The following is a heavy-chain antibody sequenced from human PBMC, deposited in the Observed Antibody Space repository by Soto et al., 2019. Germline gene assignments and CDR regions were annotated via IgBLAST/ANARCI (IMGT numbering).Heavy chain of an antibody. J-gene: IGHJ6*03. Sequence: QLQLQESGPGLVKPSETLSLTCTVSGDFIRSSSYCWGWIRQPPGKGLEWIGSIYYSGTTYYNPSLKSRVTISVDKSKNHFSLKLNSVTAADTAVYYCARHGALLCMDVWGKGTTVTVSS. CDR2: IYYSGTT. D-gene: IGHD3-10*01. CDR1: GDFIRSSSYC. CDR3: ARHGALLCMDV. V-gene: IGHV4-39*01.